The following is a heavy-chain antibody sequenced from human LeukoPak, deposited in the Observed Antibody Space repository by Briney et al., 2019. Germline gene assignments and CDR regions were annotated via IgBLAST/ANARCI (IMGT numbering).Heavy chain of an antibody. CDR3: TTIKRGNIFGYFDF. Sequence: SETLSLTCTVSGGSMTTHHWNWIRQTPGKGLEWIGYVFDSGRTKENPSLKSRVTLSADTSKNQLSLRLSSATAADTAVYYCTTIKRGNIFGYFDFWGQGILVTVSS. CDR2: VFDSGRT. CDR1: GGSMTTHH. D-gene: IGHD5-18*01. V-gene: IGHV4-59*11. J-gene: IGHJ4*02.